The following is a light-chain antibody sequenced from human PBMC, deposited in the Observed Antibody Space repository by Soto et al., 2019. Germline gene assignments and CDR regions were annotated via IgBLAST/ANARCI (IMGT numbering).Light chain of an antibody. CDR3: RSFTSTNTVL. CDR2: NVS. Sequence: QSALTQPASVSGSPGQSITISCTGTSSDVGVYNYVSWYQQHPGKAPKLMIYNVSNRPSGVSNRFSGSKSGNTASLTISGLQAEYEGHYYCRSFTSTNTVLFGGGTQLTVL. V-gene: IGLV2-14*01. CDR1: SSDVGVYNY. J-gene: IGLJ2*01.